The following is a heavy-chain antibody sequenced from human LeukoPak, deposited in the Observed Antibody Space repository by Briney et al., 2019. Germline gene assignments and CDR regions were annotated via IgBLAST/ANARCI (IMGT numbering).Heavy chain of an antibody. CDR3: ARGGKTGTTTYNWFDP. J-gene: IGHJ5*02. V-gene: IGHV4-34*01. CDR1: GGSFSGYY. Sequence: SETLSLTCAVYGGSFSGYYWSWIRQPPGKGLEWIGEINHSGSTNYNPSIKSRVTISVDTSKNQFSLKLSSVTAADTAVYYCARGGKTGTTTYNWFDPWGQGTLVTVSS. CDR2: INHSGST. D-gene: IGHD1-7*01.